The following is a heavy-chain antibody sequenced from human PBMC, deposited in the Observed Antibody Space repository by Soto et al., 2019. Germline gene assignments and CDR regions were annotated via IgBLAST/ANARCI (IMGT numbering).Heavy chain of an antibody. V-gene: IGHV1-46*01. J-gene: IGHJ4*02. D-gene: IGHD5-18*01. CDR2: INPNCGIT. CDR1: GYTFTHYY. CDR3: ASSVNPAVAFDF. Sequence: ASVKVSCKASGYTFTHYYIHWVRQAPVQGLEWMGIINPNCGITTYAQKFRAGFTMTRDTSTSTVYLELSSLRSEDSAIYYCASSVNPAVAFDFWGQGTLVIGSS.